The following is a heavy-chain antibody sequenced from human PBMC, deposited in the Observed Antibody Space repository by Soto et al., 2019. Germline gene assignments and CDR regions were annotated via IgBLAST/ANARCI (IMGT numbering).Heavy chain of an antibody. Sequence: SETLSLTCTVSGGSISSGDYYWSWSRQPPGKGLEWIGYIYYSGSTYYNPSLKSRVTMSVDTSKNQFSLKLSSVTAADTAVYYCASSYREGATEGAYNWFDPWGQGTLVTVSS. D-gene: IGHD1-26*01. V-gene: IGHV4-30-4*01. CDR2: IYYSGST. J-gene: IGHJ5*02. CDR3: ASSYREGATEGAYNWFDP. CDR1: GGSISSGDYY.